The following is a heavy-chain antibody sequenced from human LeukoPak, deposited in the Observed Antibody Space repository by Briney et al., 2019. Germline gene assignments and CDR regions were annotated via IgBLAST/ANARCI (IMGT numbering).Heavy chain of an antibody. CDR1: GFTFSSYG. D-gene: IGHD3-22*01. CDR2: TSYDGSNK. J-gene: IGHJ6*02. Sequence: GRSLRLSCAASGFTFSSYGMHWVRQAPGKGLEWVAVTSYDGSNKYYADSVKGRFTISRDNSKNTLYLQMNSLRAEDTAVYYCAKEGGTYYDSPDGMDVWGQGTTVTVSS. V-gene: IGHV3-30*18. CDR3: AKEGGTYYDSPDGMDV.